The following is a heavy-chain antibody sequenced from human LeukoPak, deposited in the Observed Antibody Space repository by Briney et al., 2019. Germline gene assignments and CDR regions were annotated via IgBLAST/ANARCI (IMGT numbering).Heavy chain of an antibody. J-gene: IGHJ4*02. D-gene: IGHD4-17*01. Sequence: SETLSLTCTVSGGSISSYYWSWIRQPPGKGLEWIGYIYYSGSTNYNPSLKGRVTISVDTSKNQFSLKLSSVTAADTAVYYCARKKHYGDYVVIDYWGQGTLVTVSS. CDR1: GGSISSYY. CDR3: ARKKHYGDYVVIDY. V-gene: IGHV4-59*01. CDR2: IYYSGST.